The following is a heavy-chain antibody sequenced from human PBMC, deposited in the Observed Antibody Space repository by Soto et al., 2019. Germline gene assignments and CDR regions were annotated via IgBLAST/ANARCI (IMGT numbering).Heavy chain of an antibody. V-gene: IGHV3-23*01. J-gene: IGHJ6*02. CDR3: ARSPYDFWSGYSDYYYYCMDV. CDR2: ISGSGGST. Sequence: EVQLLESGGGLVQPGGSLRLSCAASGFTFSSYAMSWVRQAPGKGLEWVSAISGSGGSTYYADSVKGRFTISRDNSKNTLYLQMNSMRDEDTAVYYCARSPYDFWSGYSDYYYYCMDVWGQGTTVTVSS. CDR1: GFTFSSYA. D-gene: IGHD3-3*01.